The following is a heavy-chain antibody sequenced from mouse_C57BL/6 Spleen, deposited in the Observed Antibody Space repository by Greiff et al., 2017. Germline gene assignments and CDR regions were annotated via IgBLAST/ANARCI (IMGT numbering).Heavy chain of an antibody. CDR1: GYSFTSYY. D-gene: IGHD4-1*01. CDR2: IYPGSGNT. Sequence: QVQLQQSGPELVKPGASVKISCKASGYSFTSYYIHWVKQRPGQGLAWIGWIYPGSGNTKYNEKFKGKATLTADTSSSTAYMQLSSLTSEDSAVYYCARKGLTGFDYWGQGTTLTVSS. J-gene: IGHJ2*01. V-gene: IGHV1-66*01. CDR3: ARKGLTGFDY.